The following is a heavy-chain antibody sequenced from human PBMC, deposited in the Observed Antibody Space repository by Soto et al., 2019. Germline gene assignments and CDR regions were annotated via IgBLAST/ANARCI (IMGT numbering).Heavy chain of an antibody. CDR3: AREMGVATQGFDP. CDR2: IYYSGST. CDR1: GGSIRSGCYY. D-gene: IGHD5-12*01. V-gene: IGHV4-31*03. Sequence: SETLSLTCPVSGGSIRSGCYYWSWIRQHPGKGLEWIGYIYYSGSTYYNPSLKSRVTISVDTSKNQFSLKLSSVTAADTAVYYCAREMGVATQGFDPWGQGTLVTVSS. J-gene: IGHJ5*02.